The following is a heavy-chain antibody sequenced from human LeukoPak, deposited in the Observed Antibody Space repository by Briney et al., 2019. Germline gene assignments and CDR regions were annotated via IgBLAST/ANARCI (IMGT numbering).Heavy chain of an antibody. Sequence: ASVKVSCKASGYTFTGYYMHWVRQAPGQGLEWMGWINPNSGGTNYAQKFQGRVTMTRDTSISTAYMELSRLRSDDTAVYCCAGENYYDSSFKFDPWGQGTLVTVSS. D-gene: IGHD3-22*01. CDR3: AGENYYDSSFKFDP. CDR1: GYTFTGYY. V-gene: IGHV1-2*02. J-gene: IGHJ5*02. CDR2: INPNSGGT.